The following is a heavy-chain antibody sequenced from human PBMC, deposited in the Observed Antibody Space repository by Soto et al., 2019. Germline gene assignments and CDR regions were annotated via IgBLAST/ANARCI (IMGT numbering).Heavy chain of an antibody. CDR1: DASISSTNW. J-gene: IGHJ6*02. V-gene: IGHV4-4*02. Sequence: PSETLSLTCAVSDASISSTNWWSWVRQSPEKGLEWIGYIYHSGSTNYNPSLKSRVTISVDTSKNQFSLKLSSVTAADTAVYYCARGYSSSWYYYYGMDVWGQGTTVTVSS. D-gene: IGHD6-13*01. CDR2: IYHSGST. CDR3: ARGYSSSWYYYYGMDV.